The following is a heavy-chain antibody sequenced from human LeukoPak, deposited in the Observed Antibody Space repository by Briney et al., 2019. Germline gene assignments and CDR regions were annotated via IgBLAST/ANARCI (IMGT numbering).Heavy chain of an antibody. CDR3: ARDGTYYYEN. CDR1: GFTFSSYA. V-gene: IGHV3-23*01. Sequence: PGGSLRLSCAASGFTFSSYAMSWVRQAPGKGLEWVSAISGSGGSTYYADSVKGRFTISRDNAKNSLYLQMNSLRAEDTAVYYCARDGTYYYENWGQGTLVTVSS. J-gene: IGHJ4*02. D-gene: IGHD1-1*01. CDR2: ISGSGGST.